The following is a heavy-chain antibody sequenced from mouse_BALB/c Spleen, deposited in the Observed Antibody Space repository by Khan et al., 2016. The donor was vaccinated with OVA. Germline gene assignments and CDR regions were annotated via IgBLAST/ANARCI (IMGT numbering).Heavy chain of an antibody. V-gene: IGHV2-3*01. D-gene: IGHD1-2*01. Sequence: QVQLKESGPGLVAPSQSLSITCTVSGFSLTNYGVNWVRQPPGKGLEWLGVIWGDGSTNYHSTLMSRLSISKDNSQSQAFLKLSSLQTDDTATYYCAKWGTAKYYAMDYWGQGTSVTVSS. J-gene: IGHJ4*01. CDR3: AKWGTAKYYAMDY. CDR1: GFSLTNYG. CDR2: IWGDGST.